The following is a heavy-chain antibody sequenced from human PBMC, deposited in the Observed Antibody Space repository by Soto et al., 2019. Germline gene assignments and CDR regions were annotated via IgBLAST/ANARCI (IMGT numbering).Heavy chain of an antibody. CDR2: INPDSGGT. Sequence: ASVKVSCKASGYTFTDYYMHWVREAPGQGLEWMGWINPDSGGTNYAQKFQGRLTMTRDTSITTAYMELSMLRSDDTAVYYCTRASTVTGGSSNSLPNDYWGQGTLVTVSS. D-gene: IGHD6-19*01. CDR3: TRASTVTGGSSNSLPNDY. CDR1: GYTFTDYY. J-gene: IGHJ4*02. V-gene: IGHV1-2*02.